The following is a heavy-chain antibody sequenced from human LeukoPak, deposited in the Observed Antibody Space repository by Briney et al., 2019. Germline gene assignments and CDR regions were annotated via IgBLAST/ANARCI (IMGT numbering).Heavy chain of an antibody. CDR1: GYTFTGSY. CDR2: LNPNSGDT. V-gene: IGHV1-2*02. CDR3: ARGVSRGSLDFDY. J-gene: IGHJ4*02. D-gene: IGHD6-13*01. Sequence: ASVKVSCKASGYTFTGSYLHWVRQAPGQGLEWMGWLNPNSGDTKDALKFQGRVTMTRNTSISTAYMELSSLRSEDTAVYYCARGVSRGSLDFDYWGQGTLVTVSS.